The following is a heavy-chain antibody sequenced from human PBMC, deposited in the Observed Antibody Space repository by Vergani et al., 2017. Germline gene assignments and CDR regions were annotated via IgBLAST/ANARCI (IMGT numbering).Heavy chain of an antibody. J-gene: IGHJ3*02. CDR2: IYHSGST. V-gene: IGHV4-38-2*01. Sequence: QVQLQESGPGLVKPSETLSLTCAVSGYSISSGYYWGWIRQPPGKGLEWIGSIYHSGSTYYNPSLKSRVTISVDTSKNQFALKLSYVTAADTAVYYCARQDIVVVVAATPENDAFDIWGQGTMVTVSS. CDR1: GYSISSGYY. CDR3: ARQDIVVVVAATPENDAFDI. D-gene: IGHD2-15*01.